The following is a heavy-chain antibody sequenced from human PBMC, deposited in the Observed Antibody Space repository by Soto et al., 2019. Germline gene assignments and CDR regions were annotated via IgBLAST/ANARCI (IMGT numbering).Heavy chain of an antibody. D-gene: IGHD3-10*01. Sequence: SQTLSLTCTVSGGSIRSGSYYWARIRQPPGKGLEWIGTSSYSGTTYYNPSLKSRVTVSVDLSKNQFFLRLNSVTAADTAVYYCGSRPIFGFAYGPFDFWGQGMMGTVSS. J-gene: IGHJ4*02. CDR1: GGSIRSGSYY. CDR2: SSYSGTT. CDR3: GSRPIFGFAYGPFDF. V-gene: IGHV4-39*01.